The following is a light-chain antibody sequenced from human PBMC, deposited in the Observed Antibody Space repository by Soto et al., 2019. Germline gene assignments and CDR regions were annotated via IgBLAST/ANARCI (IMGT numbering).Light chain of an antibody. CDR2: EVT. CDR1: SGDVGAYDY. J-gene: IGLJ1*01. CDR3: SSYAGSNYPYV. V-gene: IGLV2-8*01. Sequence: QSVLTQSPSASGSPGQSVTISCTGTSGDVGAYDYVSWYQQHPGKAPKLLIYEVTKRPLGVPDRFSGSKSGNAASLTVSGLQAEDEADYYCSSYAGSNYPYVFGTGTKVTVL.